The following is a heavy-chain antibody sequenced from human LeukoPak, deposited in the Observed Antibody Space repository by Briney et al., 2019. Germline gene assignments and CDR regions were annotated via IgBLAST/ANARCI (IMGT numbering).Heavy chain of an antibody. D-gene: IGHD6-19*01. Sequence: GSLRLSCAASGFTFSSYAMSWVRQAPGKGLEWIGSIYHSGSTYYNPSLKSRVTISVDTSKNQFSLKLSSVTAADTAVYYCADSSGWVYNFDYWGQGTLVTVSS. V-gene: IGHV4-38-2*01. CDR3: ADSSGWVYNFDY. CDR2: IYHSGST. CDR1: GFTFSSYA. J-gene: IGHJ4*02.